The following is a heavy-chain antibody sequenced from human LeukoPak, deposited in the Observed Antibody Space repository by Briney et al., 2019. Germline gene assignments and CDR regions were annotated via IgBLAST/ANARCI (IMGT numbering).Heavy chain of an antibody. CDR1: GFTFSSYS. V-gene: IGHV3-7*03. D-gene: IGHD3-22*01. Sequence: PGGSLRLSCAASGFTFSSYSMSWVRQAPGKGLEWVANIKQDESQKNYVASVKGRFTISRDNAKNTLYLQMNSLRAEDTAVYYCARGSYDSSGYRRLGANNNYYFDYWGQGTLVTVSP. CDR3: ARGSYDSSGYRRLGANNNYYFDY. J-gene: IGHJ4*02. CDR2: IKQDESQK.